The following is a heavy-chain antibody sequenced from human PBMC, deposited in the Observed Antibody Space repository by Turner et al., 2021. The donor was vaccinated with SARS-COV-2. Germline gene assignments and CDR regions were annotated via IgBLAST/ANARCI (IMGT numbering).Heavy chain of an antibody. V-gene: IGHV3-7*01. CDR2: IDQDRSEK. D-gene: IGHD7-27*01. CDR3: ARSELGLFFDY. CDR1: GFTFSRYW. J-gene: IGHJ4*02. Sequence: EVQLVESGGGLVQPGGSLRLSCAAYGFTFSRYWMSWVRQAPGKGLEWVANIDQDRSEKYYVGSVKGRFTISRDNAKNSLYLQVNSLRAEDTAVYYCARSELGLFFDYWGQGTLVTVSS.